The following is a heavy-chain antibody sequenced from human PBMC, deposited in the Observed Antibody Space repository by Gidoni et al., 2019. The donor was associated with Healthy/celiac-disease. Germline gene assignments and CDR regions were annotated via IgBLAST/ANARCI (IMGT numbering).Heavy chain of an antibody. D-gene: IGHD6-13*01. CDR3: ARDIAAAGVY. V-gene: IGHV3-30-3*01. J-gene: IGHJ4*02. Sequence: QVQLVESGGGVVQPGRSLRLYCAASGFTFSSYAMHWVSQAPGKGREWVAVISYDGSNKYYADSVKGRFTISRDNSKNTLYLQMNSLRAEDTAVYYCARDIAAAGVYWGQGTLVTVSS. CDR2: ISYDGSNK. CDR1: GFTFSSYA.